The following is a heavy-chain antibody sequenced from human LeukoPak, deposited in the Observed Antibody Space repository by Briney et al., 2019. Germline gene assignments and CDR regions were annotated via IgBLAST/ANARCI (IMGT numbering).Heavy chain of an antibody. Sequence: GGSLRLSCTVSGFTVSSNSMSWVRQAPGKGLEWVSAISGSGGSTYYADSVKGRFTISRDNSKNTLYLQMNSLRAEDTAVYYCAKVDTDPDYGDYENYWGQGTLVTVSS. CDR1: GFTVSSNS. CDR2: ISGSGGST. CDR3: AKVDTDPDYGDYENY. D-gene: IGHD4-17*01. V-gene: IGHV3-23*01. J-gene: IGHJ4*02.